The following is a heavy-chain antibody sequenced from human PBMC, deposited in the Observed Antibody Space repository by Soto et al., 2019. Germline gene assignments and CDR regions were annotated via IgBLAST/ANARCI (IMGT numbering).Heavy chain of an antibody. J-gene: IGHJ4*02. CDR1: GGTFRHYA. D-gene: IGHD2-2*02. CDR3: ARARGCCSGTGCYSGF. V-gene: IGHV1-69*06. CDR2: IIPVSGTT. Sequence: QVQLVQSGAEVKKPGSSVKVSCKSSGGTFRHYAITWLRQAPGQGLEWMGGIIPVSGTTDYAEKVRGRVTITADKITSTASMELTSLQSDDPAVYYCARARGCCSGTGCYSGFWGQGTLVTVSS.